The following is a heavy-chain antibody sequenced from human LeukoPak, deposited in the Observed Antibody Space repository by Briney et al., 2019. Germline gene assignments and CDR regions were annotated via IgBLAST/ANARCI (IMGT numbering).Heavy chain of an antibody. V-gene: IGHV3-11*01. CDR3: ARDFPVPAAIVLYYYYGMDV. CDR2: ISCNGSTK. Sequence: GGSLRLSCAASGFTFSDYYMRWIRQAPGKGLEWVSYISCNGSTKYYADSVKGRFTISRDNAKNSLYLQMNSLRAEDTAVYYCARDFPVPAAIVLYYYYGMDVWGQGTTVTVSS. CDR1: GFTFSDYY. D-gene: IGHD2-2*02. J-gene: IGHJ6*02.